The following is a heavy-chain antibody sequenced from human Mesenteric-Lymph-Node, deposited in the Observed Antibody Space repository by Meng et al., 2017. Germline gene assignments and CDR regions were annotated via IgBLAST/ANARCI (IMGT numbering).Heavy chain of an antibody. Sequence: SETLSLTCTVSGGSISSGSYYWSWIRQPPGKGLEWIGYIYYSGSTNYNPSLKSRVTISVDTSKNQFSLKLSSVTAADTAVYYCASGFRGYNDYWGQGTLVTVSS. CDR3: ASGFRGYNDY. CDR2: IYYSGST. V-gene: IGHV4-61*01. CDR1: GGSISSGSYY. D-gene: IGHD5-18*01. J-gene: IGHJ4*02.